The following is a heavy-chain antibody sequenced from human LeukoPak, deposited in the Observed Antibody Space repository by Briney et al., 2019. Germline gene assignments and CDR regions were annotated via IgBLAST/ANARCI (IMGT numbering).Heavy chain of an antibody. Sequence: GGSLRLSCATSGFTFTSYAVSWVRQAPGKGLEWVSAISAGATTTYYADSVKGRFTISRDDSRNTLYLQMDSLRVEDTAVYYCANPCSDGVCYPDYWGQGTLVTVSS. CDR2: ISAGATTT. CDR1: GFTFTSYA. CDR3: ANPCSDGVCYPDY. D-gene: IGHD2-21*02. V-gene: IGHV3-23*01. J-gene: IGHJ4*02.